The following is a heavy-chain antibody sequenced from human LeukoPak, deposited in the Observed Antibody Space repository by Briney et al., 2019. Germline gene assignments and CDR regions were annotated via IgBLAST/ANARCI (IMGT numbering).Heavy chain of an antibody. CDR2: ISSSSSNK. CDR1: EFTFSSYS. Sequence: GGSLRLSCAASEFTFSSYSINWVRQAPGKGLEWVSYISSSSSNKYYADSVKGRFTISRDNAKNTLYLQMNSLRAEDTAVYYCAKEALYSTLWYWGQGTLVTVSS. D-gene: IGHD4-11*01. CDR3: AKEALYSTLWY. V-gene: IGHV3-48*04. J-gene: IGHJ4*02.